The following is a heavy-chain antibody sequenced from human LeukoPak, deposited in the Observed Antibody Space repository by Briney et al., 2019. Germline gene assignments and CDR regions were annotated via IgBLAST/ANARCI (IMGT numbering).Heavy chain of an antibody. V-gene: IGHV4-4*07. CDR1: GGPISSYY. Sequence: SETLSLTCTVSGGPISSYYWSWIRQPAGKGLEWIGRIYSSGSSNHNPSLKSRVTMSVDTSKNQFSLRPRSVTAADTAVYYCARAATKRYYYYMDVWGKGTTVTVSS. CDR2: IYSSGSS. J-gene: IGHJ6*03. D-gene: IGHD2-15*01. CDR3: ARAATKRYYYYMDV.